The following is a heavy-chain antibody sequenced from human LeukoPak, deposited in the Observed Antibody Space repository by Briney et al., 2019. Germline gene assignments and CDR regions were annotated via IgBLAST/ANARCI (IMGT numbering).Heavy chain of an antibody. CDR3: VKSLASGWYQFED. V-gene: IGHV3-64D*09. D-gene: IGHD6-19*01. CDR1: GFIFSGYA. J-gene: IGHJ4*02. CDR2: ITSGGGRT. Sequence: PGGSLRLSCSASGFIFSGYAMHWVRQAPGKGLKFVSSITSGGGRTHYADSVKGRFTISRDNSMNTVHLQMSSLRAEDTALYYCVKSLASGWYQFEDWGQGTLVTVSS.